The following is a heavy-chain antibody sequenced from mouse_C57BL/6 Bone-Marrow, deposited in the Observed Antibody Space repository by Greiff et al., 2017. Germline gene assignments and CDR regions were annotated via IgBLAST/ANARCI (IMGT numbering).Heavy chain of an antibody. CDR1: GYTFTSYG. J-gene: IGHJ2*01. Sequence: VQLQQSGAELARPGASVKLSCKASGYTFTSYGISWVKQRTGQGLEWIGEIYPRSGNTYYNEKFKGKATLTADKSSRTSYMELRSLTSEESAVYFCARKGIYVSIYYFDHWRQGTTLTVSS. CDR2: IYPRSGNT. CDR3: ARKGIYVSIYYFDH. D-gene: IGHD1-1*01. V-gene: IGHV1-81*01.